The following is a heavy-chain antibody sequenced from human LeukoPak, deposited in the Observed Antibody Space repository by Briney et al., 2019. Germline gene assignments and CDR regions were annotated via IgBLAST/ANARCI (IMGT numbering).Heavy chain of an antibody. CDR2: IYYSRST. CDR3: ARLQPAGDYVYYFDY. Sequence: SETLSLTCTVSGGSISSGDYYWSWIRQPPGKGLEWIGYIYYSRSTYYNPSLKSRVTISVDTSKNQFSLKLSSVTAADTAVYYCARLQPAGDYVYYFDYWGQGTLVTVSS. J-gene: IGHJ4*02. V-gene: IGHV4-30-4*01. D-gene: IGHD4-17*01. CDR1: GGSISSGDYY.